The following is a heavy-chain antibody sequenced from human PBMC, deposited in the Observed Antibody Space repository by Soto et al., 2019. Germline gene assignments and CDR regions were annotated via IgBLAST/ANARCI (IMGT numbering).Heavy chain of an antibody. V-gene: IGHV3-7*01. Sequence: PGGALRLSCAASRFTFITYWMTWVRQAPGKGLEWVANLNQDGSEKYYMDSVKGRFTISRDNAKNSLYLQMTSLRAEDTAVYHCAGGNALDVWGQGTTVTVSS. J-gene: IGHJ6*02. CDR2: LNQDGSEK. CDR1: RFTFITYW. CDR3: AGGNALDV.